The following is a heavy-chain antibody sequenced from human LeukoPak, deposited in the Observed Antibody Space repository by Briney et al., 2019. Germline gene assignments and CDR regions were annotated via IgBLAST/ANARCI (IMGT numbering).Heavy chain of an antibody. V-gene: IGHV4-39*07. CDR1: GGSISSSSYY. Sequence: PSETLSLTCTVSGGSISSSSYYWGWIRQAPGKGLEWIGSIYYSGSTYYNPSLKSRVTISVDTSKNQFSLKLSSVTAADTAVYYCASSGGSYPYWYFDLWGRGTLVTVSS. J-gene: IGHJ2*01. D-gene: IGHD1-26*01. CDR2: IYYSGST. CDR3: ASSGGSYPYWYFDL.